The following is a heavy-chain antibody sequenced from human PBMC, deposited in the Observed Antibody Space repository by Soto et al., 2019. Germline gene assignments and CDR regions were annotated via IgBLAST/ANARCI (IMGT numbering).Heavy chain of an antibody. J-gene: IGHJ3*02. D-gene: IGHD2-2*01. CDR1: GFTFSSYA. V-gene: IGHV3-23*01. CDR3: AKDCDIVVVPASMKCPPSCAFDI. CDR2: ISGSGGST. Sequence: PGGSLRLSCAASGFTFSSYAMSWVRQAPGKGLEWVSAISGSGGSTYYADSVKGRFTISRDNSKNTLYLQMNSLRAEDTAVYYCAKDCDIVVVPASMKCPPSCAFDIWGQGTVVTVS.